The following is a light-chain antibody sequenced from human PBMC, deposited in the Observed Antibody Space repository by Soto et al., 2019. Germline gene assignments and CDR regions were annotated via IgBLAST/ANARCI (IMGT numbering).Light chain of an antibody. J-gene: IGLJ2*01. CDR1: SSDVGGYNY. CDR2: AVG. Sequence: QSALTQPASVSGSPGQSITISCTGTSSDVGGYNYVSWYQHHPGKAPKLMIFAVGSRPAGISNRFSGSKSGSMASLTISGLQAEDEADYYCSSYTSSSTLVFGGGTKLTVL. CDR3: SSYTSSSTLV. V-gene: IGLV2-14*01.